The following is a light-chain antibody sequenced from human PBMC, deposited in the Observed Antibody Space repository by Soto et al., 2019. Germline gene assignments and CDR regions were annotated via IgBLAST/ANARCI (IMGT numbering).Light chain of an antibody. CDR3: QSYDSSLSGSRV. CDR1: SSNIGAGYD. Sequence: QSVLTQPPSVSGAPGQRVTISCTGSSSNIGAGYDVHWYQQLPGTAPKLLIYHNSNRPSGVPDRFSGSKSGTSASLAIPGLQVGEEADNSCQSYDSSLSGSRVFGTGTQLTVL. CDR2: HNS. J-gene: IGLJ1*01. V-gene: IGLV1-40*01.